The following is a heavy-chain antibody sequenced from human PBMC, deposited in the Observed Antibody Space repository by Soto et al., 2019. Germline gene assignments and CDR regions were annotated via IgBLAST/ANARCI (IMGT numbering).Heavy chain of an antibody. CDR2: IIPILGIA. CDR1: GGTFSSYT. D-gene: IGHD6-6*01. Sequence: QVQLVQSGAEVKKPGSSVKVSCKASGGTFSSYTISWVRQAPGQGLEWMGRIIPILGIANYAQKFQGRVTITADKATSTAYRELSSLRSEDTAVYYCARVDSSSSIEDYWGQGTLVTVSS. V-gene: IGHV1-69*02. J-gene: IGHJ4*02. CDR3: ARVDSSSSIEDY.